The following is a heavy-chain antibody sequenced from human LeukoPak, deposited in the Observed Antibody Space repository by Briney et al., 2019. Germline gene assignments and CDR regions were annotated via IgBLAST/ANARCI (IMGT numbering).Heavy chain of an antibody. J-gene: IGHJ6*03. V-gene: IGHV3-49*03. D-gene: IGHD4-17*01. CDR3: ARDQLGGDPDDYYYYYMDV. CDR2: IRSKTYGGAI. Sequence: PGRSLRLSCTTSGFIFGDYAMSWFRQAPGKGLEWVGFIRSKTYGGAIEYAASVKGRFTISRDDSKSIAYLQMNSLKTEDTAVYYCARDQLGGDPDDYYYYYMDVWGKGTTVIDSS. CDR1: GFIFGDYA.